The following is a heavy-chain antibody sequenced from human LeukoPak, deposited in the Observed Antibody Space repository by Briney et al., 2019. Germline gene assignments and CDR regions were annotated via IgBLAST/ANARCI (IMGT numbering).Heavy chain of an antibody. Sequence: SETLSLTCAVYGGSFSGYYWSWIRQPPGKGLEWIGEINHSGSTNYNPSLKSRVTISVDTSKNQFSLKLGSVTAADTAVYYCARRHSALRYSSGWFWFDPWGQGTLVTVSS. J-gene: IGHJ5*02. CDR1: GGSFSGYY. D-gene: IGHD6-19*01. CDR2: INHSGST. CDR3: ARRHSALRYSSGWFWFDP. V-gene: IGHV4-34*01.